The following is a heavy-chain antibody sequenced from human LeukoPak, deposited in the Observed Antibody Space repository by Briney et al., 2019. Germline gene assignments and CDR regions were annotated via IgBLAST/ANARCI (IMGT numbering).Heavy chain of an antibody. CDR1: GGTFSSYA. D-gene: IGHD2-2*01. CDR2: IIPIFGTA. CDR3: ARPREYCSSTSCSDKFDY. V-gene: IGHV1-69*05. Sequence: ASVKVSCKASGGTFSSYAISWVRQAPGQGLEWMGRIIPIFGTANYAQKFQGRVTITTDESTSTAYMELSSLRSEDTAVYYCARPREYCSSTSCSDKFDYWGQGTLVTVSS. J-gene: IGHJ4*02.